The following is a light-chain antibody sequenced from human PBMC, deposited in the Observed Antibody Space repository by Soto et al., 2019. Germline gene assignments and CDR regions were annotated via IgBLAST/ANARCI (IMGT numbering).Light chain of an antibody. V-gene: IGKV2D-29*02. CDR2: GVS. J-gene: IGKJ5*01. CDR1: QRLLHSDGKTY. Sequence: DIVMTQPPLSLSVTPGQPSSISFRSSQRLLHSDGKTYLYWYLQKPGQSPQLLIYGVSTRVSGVPDRFSGGGSGTDFTLEISRVETDDVGIYYCMQSTQLPPTFGQGTRLETK. CDR3: MQSTQLPPT.